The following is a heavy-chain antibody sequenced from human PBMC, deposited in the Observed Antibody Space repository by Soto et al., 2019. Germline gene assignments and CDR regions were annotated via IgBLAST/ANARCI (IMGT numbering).Heavy chain of an antibody. CDR3: ARRNIVATSDAFDI. CDR2: IYYSGST. D-gene: IGHD5-12*01. CDR1: GGSISSSSYY. J-gene: IGHJ3*02. Sequence: SETLSLPCTVSGGSISSSSYYWGWIRQPPGKGLEWIGSIYYSGSTYYNPSLKSRVTISVDTSKNQFSLKLSSVTAADTAVYYCARRNIVATSDAFDIWGQGTMVTVSS. V-gene: IGHV4-39*01.